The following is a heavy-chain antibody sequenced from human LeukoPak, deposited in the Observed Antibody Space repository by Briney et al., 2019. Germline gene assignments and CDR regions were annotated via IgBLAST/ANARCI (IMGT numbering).Heavy chain of an antibody. CDR3: AKDHQYDFDY. D-gene: IGHD2-8*01. CDR2: IGAYNGNT. CDR1: GYTFSSNG. Sequence: ASVKVSCKASGYTFSSNGISWVRQAPGKGLEWMGWIGAYNGNTNYAQNFQGRVTMTTDTSTSTAYMELRTLRSDDTAVYYCAKDHQYDFDYWGQGTLVTVSS. V-gene: IGHV1-18*01. J-gene: IGHJ4*02.